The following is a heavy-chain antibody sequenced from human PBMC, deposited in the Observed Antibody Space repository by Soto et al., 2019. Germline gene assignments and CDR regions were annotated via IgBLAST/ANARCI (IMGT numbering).Heavy chain of an antibody. J-gene: IGHJ5*02. V-gene: IGHV3-30*04. Sequence: GGSLRLSCAASGFTFSSYAMHWVRQAPGKGLEWVAVISYDGSNKYYADSVKGRFIISRDNSKNTLYLQMNSLRAEDTAVYCGARGGRDGYNYGWFDPWGQGTLVTVSS. D-gene: IGHD5-12*01. CDR1: GFTFSSYA. CDR2: ISYDGSNK. CDR3: ARGGRDGYNYGWFDP.